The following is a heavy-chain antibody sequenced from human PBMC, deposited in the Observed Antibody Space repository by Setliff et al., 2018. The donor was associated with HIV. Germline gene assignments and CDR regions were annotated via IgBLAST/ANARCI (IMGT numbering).Heavy chain of an antibody. Sequence: GASVKVSCKASGDTFSGHYMHWVRQAPGQGLEWLGWINPNSGGTKYAQKFQGRLTMTRDTSITTVYMELSRLRSDDTAVYYCATDGSVVEVAGSGFDPWGQGTLVTVSS. CDR1: GDTFSGHY. V-gene: IGHV1-2*02. D-gene: IGHD2-15*01. CDR2: INPNSGGT. CDR3: ATDGSVVEVAGSGFDP. J-gene: IGHJ5*02.